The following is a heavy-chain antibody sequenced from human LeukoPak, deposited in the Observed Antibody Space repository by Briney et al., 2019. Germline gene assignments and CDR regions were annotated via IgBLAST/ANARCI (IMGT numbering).Heavy chain of an antibody. V-gene: IGHV4-34*01. CDR3: ARAPRGDY. CDR2: INHSGST. CDR1: GGSLSGYY. Sequence: KSSETLSLTCAVYGGSLSGYYWSWIRQPPGKGLEWIGEINHSGSTNYNPSLKSRVTISVDTSKNQFSLKLSSVTAADTAVYYCARAPRGDYWGQGTLVTVSS. J-gene: IGHJ4*02.